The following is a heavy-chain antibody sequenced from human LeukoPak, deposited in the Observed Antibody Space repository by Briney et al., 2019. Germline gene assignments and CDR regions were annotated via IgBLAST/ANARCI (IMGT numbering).Heavy chain of an antibody. CDR1: GFSLSTSGMC. J-gene: IGHJ4*02. Sequence: SGPTLVNPTQTLTLTCIFSGFSLSTSGMCASWTRQPPGKALEWLARIDWDEDKFYSTSLKTRLTISKDTSKNQVVLTMTNMDPVDTATYYCARMASQGYFDYWGQGTLVTVSS. CDR3: ARMASQGYFDY. CDR2: IDWDEDK. V-gene: IGHV2-70*17.